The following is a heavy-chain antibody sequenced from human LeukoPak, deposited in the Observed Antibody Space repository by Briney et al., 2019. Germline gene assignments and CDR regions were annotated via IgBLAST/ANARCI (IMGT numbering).Heavy chain of an antibody. CDR1: GYTFTSYG. D-gene: IGHD3-10*01. CDR2: ISAYNGNT. CDR3: AREGVGSMVRGVIYDAFDI. Sequence: ASVKVSCKASGYTFTSYGISWVRQAPGQGLEWMGWISAYNGNTNYAQKPQGRVTMTTDTSTSTAYMELRSLRSDDTAVYYCAREGVGSMVRGVIYDAFDIWGQGTMVTVSS. J-gene: IGHJ3*02. V-gene: IGHV1-18*01.